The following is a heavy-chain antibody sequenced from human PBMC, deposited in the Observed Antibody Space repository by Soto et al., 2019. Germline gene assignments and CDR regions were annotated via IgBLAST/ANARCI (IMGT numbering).Heavy chain of an antibody. Sequence: SGPTLVNPTQTLTLTCTFSGFSLSTSGMCVSWIRQPPGKALEWLARIDWDDDKYYSTSLKTRLTISKDTSKNQVVLTMTNMDPVDTATYYCALSDPNSSSSNYYYYYYTDVWGKGTTVTVSS. J-gene: IGHJ6*03. CDR3: ALSDPNSSSSNYYYYYYTDV. CDR2: IDWDDDK. D-gene: IGHD6-6*01. V-gene: IGHV2-70*11. CDR1: GFSLSTSGMC.